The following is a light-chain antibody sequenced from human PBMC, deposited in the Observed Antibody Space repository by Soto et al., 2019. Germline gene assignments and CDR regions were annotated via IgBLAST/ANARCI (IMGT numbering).Light chain of an antibody. V-gene: IGKV3-11*01. Sequence: ETVLTQSPATLSLSPGERATLSCRASQSVSSHLAWYQQKPGQAPRLLIYDASNSAPGIPARFSGSGSGTDFTLTISSLEPEDFAVYYCQQRSNWPLTFGGGTKVEIK. CDR2: DAS. CDR1: QSVSSH. CDR3: QQRSNWPLT. J-gene: IGKJ4*01.